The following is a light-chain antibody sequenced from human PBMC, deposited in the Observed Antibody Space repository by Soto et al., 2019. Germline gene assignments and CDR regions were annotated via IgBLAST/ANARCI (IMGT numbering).Light chain of an antibody. CDR3: QQYNFITWT. CDR1: QNIITW. Sequence: DIQITQSPSTLSASVGDRVTITCRASQNIITWLAWYTQKAGKAPKLLIYEASTLPSGVPSRFTGSGAGTEFTRTINNLQPDDFETYYCQQYNFITWTFGQGTQVDIK. CDR2: EAS. J-gene: IGKJ1*01. V-gene: IGKV1-5*03.